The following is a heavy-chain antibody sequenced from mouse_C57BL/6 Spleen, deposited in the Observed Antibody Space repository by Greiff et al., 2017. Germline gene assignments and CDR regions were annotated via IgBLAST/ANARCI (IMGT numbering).Heavy chain of an antibody. Sequence: QVHVKQPGAELVKPGASVKMSCKASGYTFTSYWITWVKQRPGQGLEWIGDIYPGSGSTNYNEKFKSKATLTVDTSSSTAYMQLSSLTSEDSAVYYCAREGDYYGSSYSFDYWGQGTTLTVSS. V-gene: IGHV1-55*01. D-gene: IGHD1-1*01. J-gene: IGHJ2*01. CDR3: AREGDYYGSSYSFDY. CDR2: IYPGSGST. CDR1: GYTFTSYW.